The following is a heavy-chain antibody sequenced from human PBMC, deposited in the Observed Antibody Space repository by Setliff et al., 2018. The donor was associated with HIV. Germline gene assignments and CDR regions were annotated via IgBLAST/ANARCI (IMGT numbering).Heavy chain of an antibody. Sequence: ASVKVSCKASGYTFTSYGISWVRQAPGQGLEWMGWISAYSGNTNYAQKLQCRVTMTTDTSTSTAYMELRSLISDDTAVYYCARVAWYYSFWSGLGDAFDIWGQWTRVT. V-gene: IGHV1-18*01. D-gene: IGHD3-3*01. CDR1: GYTFTSYG. J-gene: IGHJ3*02. CDR3: ARVAWYYSFWSGLGDAFDI. CDR2: ISAYSGNT.